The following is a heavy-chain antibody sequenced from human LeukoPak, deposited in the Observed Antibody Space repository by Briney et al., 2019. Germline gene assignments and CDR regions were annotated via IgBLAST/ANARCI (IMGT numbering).Heavy chain of an antibody. J-gene: IGHJ6*04. CDR1: GGSISDYY. CDR3: ARERQAAAGTGMDV. V-gene: IGHV4-59*12. D-gene: IGHD6-13*01. Sequence: SETLSLTCTVSGGSISDYYWSWIRQPPGKGLEWIGYIFYSGSTDYSPSLRSRVTISVDTSKNQFSLKLSSVTAADTAVYYCARERQAAAGTGMDVWGKGTTVTVSS. CDR2: IFYSGST.